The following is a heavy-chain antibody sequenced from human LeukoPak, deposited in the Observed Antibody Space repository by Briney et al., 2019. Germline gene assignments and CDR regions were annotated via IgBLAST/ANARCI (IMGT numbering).Heavy chain of an antibody. D-gene: IGHD3-9*01. Sequence: GASLRLSCAASGFTFNNYAMSWVRQAPGKGLERVSAILGSGRSAYYADSVKGRFTISRDNSKNSLFLQMNSLRVEDTALYYCSKWGDYDVLTGYYDSDFWGQGTLVTFSA. CDR3: SKWGDYDVLTGYYDSDF. V-gene: IGHV3-23*01. J-gene: IGHJ4*02. CDR2: ILGSGRSA. CDR1: GFTFNNYA.